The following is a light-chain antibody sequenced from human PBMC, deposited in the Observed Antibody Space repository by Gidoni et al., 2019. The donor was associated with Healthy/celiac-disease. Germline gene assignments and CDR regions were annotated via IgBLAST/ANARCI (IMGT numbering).Light chain of an antibody. Sequence: DIQMTQSPSSLSASVGDRVTITCRASQSISSWLAWYQQKPGKAPKVLIYDASSLESGVPSRFSGSGSGTEFTLTISSLQPDDFATYYCQQYNDYSLTFGQGTKLEIK. J-gene: IGKJ2*01. V-gene: IGKV1-5*01. CDR3: QQYNDYSLT. CDR2: DAS. CDR1: QSISSW.